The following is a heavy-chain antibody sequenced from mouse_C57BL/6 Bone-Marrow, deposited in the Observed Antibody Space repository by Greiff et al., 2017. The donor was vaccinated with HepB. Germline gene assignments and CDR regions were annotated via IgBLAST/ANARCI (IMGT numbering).Heavy chain of an antibody. CDR2: IEPENGDT. CDR3: TTMMDY. V-gene: IGHV14-4*01. J-gene: IGHJ4*01. Sequence: VQLKESGAELVRPGASVKLSCTASGFNIKDDYMHWVKQRPEQGLEWIGWIEPENGDTEYASKFQGKATITADTSSNTAYLQLSSRTSEDTAVYYCTTMMDYWGQGTSVTVSS. CDR1: GFNIKDDY.